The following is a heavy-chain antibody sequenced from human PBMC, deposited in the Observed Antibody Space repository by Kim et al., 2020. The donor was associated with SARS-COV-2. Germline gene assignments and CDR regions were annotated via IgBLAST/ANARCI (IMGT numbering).Heavy chain of an antibody. Sequence: GGSLRLSCAASGFTFSSYWMHWVRQAPGKGLVWVSRINSDGSSTSYAASVKGRLTISRDNAKNTLYLQMNSLRAEDTAVYYCARVGLSGSYPYYYYGMDVWGQGTTVTVSS. V-gene: IGHV3-74*01. CDR3: ARVGLSGSYPYYYYGMDV. CDR2: INSDGSST. J-gene: IGHJ6*02. CDR1: GFTFSSYW. D-gene: IGHD1-26*01.